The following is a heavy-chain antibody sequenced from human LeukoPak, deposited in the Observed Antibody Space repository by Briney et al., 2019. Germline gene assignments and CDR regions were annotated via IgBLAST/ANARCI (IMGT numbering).Heavy chain of an antibody. D-gene: IGHD3-22*01. CDR3: ARARIVVVFDY. J-gene: IGHJ4*02. Sequence: SETLSLTCTVTGGSLSSYHWSWIRQPPGKGLDWIGHIYYSGSTNYIPSLKSRVTISVDTSKNLYTLKLSSVTAADTAVYYCARARIVVVFDYWGQGTLVTVSS. V-gene: IGHV4-59*01. CDR1: GGSLSSYH. CDR2: IYYSGST.